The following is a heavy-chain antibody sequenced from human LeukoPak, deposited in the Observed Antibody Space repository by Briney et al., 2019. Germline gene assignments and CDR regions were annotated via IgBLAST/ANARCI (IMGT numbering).Heavy chain of an antibody. V-gene: IGHV4-31*03. Sequence: TLSLTCTVSGGSISSGGYYWSWIRQHPGKGLEWIGYIYYSGSTYYNPSLKSRVAISVDTSKNQFSLKLSSVTAADTAVYYCARGIDKLRSDAFDIWGQGTMVTVSS. CDR2: IYYSGST. D-gene: IGHD5-12*01. CDR1: GGSISSGGYY. J-gene: IGHJ3*02. CDR3: ARGIDKLRSDAFDI.